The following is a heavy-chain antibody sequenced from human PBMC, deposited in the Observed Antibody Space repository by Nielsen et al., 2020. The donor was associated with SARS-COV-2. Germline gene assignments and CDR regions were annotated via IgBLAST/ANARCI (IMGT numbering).Heavy chain of an antibody. D-gene: IGHD6-13*01. CDR1: GYTFTSYD. V-gene: IGHV1-8*01. Sequence: ASVKVSCKASGYTFTSYDINWVRQATGQGLEWMGWMNPNSGNTGYAQKFQGRVTMTRNTSISTAYMELSSLRSEDTAVYYCAKDQGGIAAAGTNYYYYYGMDVWGQGTTVTVSS. J-gene: IGHJ6*02. CDR3: AKDQGGIAAAGTNYYYYYGMDV. CDR2: MNPNSGNT.